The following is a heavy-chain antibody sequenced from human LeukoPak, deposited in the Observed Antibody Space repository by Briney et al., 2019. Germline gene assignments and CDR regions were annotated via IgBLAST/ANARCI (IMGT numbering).Heavy chain of an antibody. CDR3: AKDQAIFGVVTNYMDV. Sequence: GGSLRLSCAAYGFTFSSYGMHWVRQAPGKGLEWVAVIWYGGSNKYYADSVKGRFTISRDNSKNTLYLQMNSLRAEDTAVYYCAKDQAIFGVVTNYMDVWGKGTTVTVSS. D-gene: IGHD3-3*01. CDR2: IWYGGSNK. V-gene: IGHV3-30*02. CDR1: GFTFSSYG. J-gene: IGHJ6*03.